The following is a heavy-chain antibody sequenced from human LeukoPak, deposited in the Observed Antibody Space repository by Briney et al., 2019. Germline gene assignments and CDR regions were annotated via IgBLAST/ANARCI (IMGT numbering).Heavy chain of an antibody. CDR3: TQGAGWLIDY. J-gene: IGHJ4*02. D-gene: IGHD3-16*01. Sequence: SETLSLTCTVSGGSISSGGYYWSWIRQPPGKGLEWIGYQYYSGATDYNPSLKSRVTISVDTSKNQFSLKLSSVTAADTAVYYCTQGAGWLIDYWGQGILVSVSS. CDR2: QYYSGAT. CDR1: GGSISSGGYY. V-gene: IGHV4-61*08.